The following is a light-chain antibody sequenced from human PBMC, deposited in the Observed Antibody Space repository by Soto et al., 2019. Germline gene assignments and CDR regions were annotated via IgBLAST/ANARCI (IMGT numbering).Light chain of an antibody. CDR1: SSKIGSNY. Sequence: QSVLTQPPSASGTPGQRVTISCSGSSSKIGSNYVYWYQQLPGTAPKLLIYRNNQRPSGVPARFSGSKSGTSASLAISGIRSEDEADYYCAAWDDSLSGVYVFGTGTKVTVL. J-gene: IGLJ1*01. CDR2: RNN. CDR3: AAWDDSLSGVYV. V-gene: IGLV1-47*01.